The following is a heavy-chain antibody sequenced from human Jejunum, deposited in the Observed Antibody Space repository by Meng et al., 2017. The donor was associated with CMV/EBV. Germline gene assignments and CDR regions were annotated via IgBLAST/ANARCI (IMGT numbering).Heavy chain of an antibody. CDR3: AREGTNSYYFDY. V-gene: IGHV4-30-4*01. CDR1: GDSIIIGDSY. CDR2: IYESGST. J-gene: IGHJ4*02. Sequence: VCGDSIIIGDSYWSWLRQPPGKGLEWIGYIYESGSTSYNPSLESRVTISVDTSKNQFSLKVMSVTAADTAVYYCAREGTNSYYFDYWGQGTLVTVSS. D-gene: IGHD1-14*01.